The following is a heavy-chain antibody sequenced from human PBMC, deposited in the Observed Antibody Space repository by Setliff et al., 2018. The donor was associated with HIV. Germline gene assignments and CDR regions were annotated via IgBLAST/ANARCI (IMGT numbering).Heavy chain of an antibody. V-gene: IGHV4-39*01. CDR2: IYHSGFT. D-gene: IGHD5-12*01. CDR1: GGSISSSTYY. J-gene: IGHJ4*02. CDR3: AFSKQMATMAFAY. Sequence: ASETLSLTCSVSGGSISSSTYYWGWIRQPPGQGLEWIGSIYHSGFTYHNPSIKSRITLSVDTSKNQFSLKLSSVTAADTAVYYCAFSKQMATMAFAYWGPGALVTVSP.